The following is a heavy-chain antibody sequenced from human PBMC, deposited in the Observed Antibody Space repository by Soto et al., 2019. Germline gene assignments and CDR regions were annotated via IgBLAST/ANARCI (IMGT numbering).Heavy chain of an antibody. J-gene: IGHJ6*02. D-gene: IGHD1-26*01. CDR2: IYRGGST. CDR1: GFTVSSDY. Sequence: EVQVVESGGGLVQPGGSLRLSCVASGFTVSSDYMNWVRQAPGKGLEWVSVIYRGGSTYYADFVKGRFTIYRDNSKNTLYLQMNSLRAEDTAVYYCARDPGDRNGMIVWGQGTTVTVSS. V-gene: IGHV3-66*01. CDR3: ARDPGDRNGMIV.